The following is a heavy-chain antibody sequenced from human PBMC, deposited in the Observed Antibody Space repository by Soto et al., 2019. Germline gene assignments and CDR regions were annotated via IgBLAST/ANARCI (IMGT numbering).Heavy chain of an antibody. CDR3: AKERSDHRIAAAAIDY. CDR1: GGTFSTYS. CDR2: IIPILGVS. D-gene: IGHD6-25*01. Sequence: SVKVSCKASGGTFSTYSIIWVRQAPGQGPEWMGRIIPILGVSIYAQKFQGRVTITVDKSTNTVYLQINSLRPEDTALYYCAKERSDHRIAAAAIDYWGQGAQVTVSS. J-gene: IGHJ4*02. V-gene: IGHV1-69*02.